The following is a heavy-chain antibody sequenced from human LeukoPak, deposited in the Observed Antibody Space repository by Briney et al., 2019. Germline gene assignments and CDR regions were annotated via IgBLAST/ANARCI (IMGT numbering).Heavy chain of an antibody. V-gene: IGHV3-30*02. CDR3: AKPPSGGSAHIDY. D-gene: IGHD2-15*01. CDR1: GFTFSSYG. Sequence: PGGSLRLSCAASGFTFSSYGMHWVRQAPGKGLEWVAFIRYDGSNKYYADSVKGRFTISRDNSKNMLYLQMNSLRAEDTAVYYCAKPPSGGSAHIDYWGQGTLVTVSS. J-gene: IGHJ4*02. CDR2: IRYDGSNK.